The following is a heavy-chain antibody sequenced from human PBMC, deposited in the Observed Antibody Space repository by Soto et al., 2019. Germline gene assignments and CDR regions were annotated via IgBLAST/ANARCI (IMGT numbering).Heavy chain of an antibody. V-gene: IGHV4-30-4*01. CDR1: GGSISSGDYY. Sequence: QVQLQESGPGLVKPSQTLSLTCTVSGGSISSGDYYWSWIRQPPGKGLEWIGYIYYSGRTYYNPSLTSRVTISVDSSXNXSSLNLSAVTAADTAMYYCARAGVATIYPGNNWFDPWGQGTLVTVSS. CDR3: ARAGVATIYPGNNWFDP. CDR2: IYYSGRT. D-gene: IGHD5-12*01. J-gene: IGHJ5*02.